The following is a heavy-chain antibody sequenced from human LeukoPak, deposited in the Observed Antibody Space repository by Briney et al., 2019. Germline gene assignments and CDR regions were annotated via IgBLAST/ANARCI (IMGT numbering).Heavy chain of an antibody. CDR3: ARDLEMATITWVFDY. CDR1: GYTFTSYY. Sequence: ASVKVSCKASGYTFTSYYMHWVRQAPGQGLEWMGIINPSGGSTSYAQQFQGRVTMTRDMSTSTVYMELSSLRSEDTAVYYCARDLEMATITWVFDYWGQGTLVTVSS. D-gene: IGHD5-24*01. CDR2: INPSGGST. J-gene: IGHJ4*02. V-gene: IGHV1-46*01.